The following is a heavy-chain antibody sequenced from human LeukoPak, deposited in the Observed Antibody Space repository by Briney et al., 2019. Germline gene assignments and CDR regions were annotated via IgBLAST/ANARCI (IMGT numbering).Heavy chain of an antibody. Sequence: GGSLRLSCAASGFTFSTYEMNWVRQAPGKGLEWVSYISSSGGTIHYSDSVKGRFTISRDNAKKSLYLQMNSLRAEDTALYYCARDGDTVLTRGYYYYLDVWGKGTTVTVSS. J-gene: IGHJ6*03. CDR3: ARDGDTVLTRGYYYYLDV. CDR2: ISSSGGTI. D-gene: IGHD3-10*01. V-gene: IGHV3-48*03. CDR1: GFTFSTYE.